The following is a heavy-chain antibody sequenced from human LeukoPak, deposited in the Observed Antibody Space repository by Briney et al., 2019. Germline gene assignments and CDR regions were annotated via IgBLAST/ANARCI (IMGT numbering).Heavy chain of an antibody. J-gene: IGHJ4*02. CDR2: IYWDDDK. CDR1: GFSLSNSGVG. V-gene: IGHV2-5*02. D-gene: IGHD5-24*01. CDR3: ARRRWLQLVHYFDY. Sequence: SGPTLVKPTQTLTLTCTFSGFSLSNSGVGVGWIRQPPGKALEWLALIYWDDDKRYSPSLKSRLTITKDTSKNQVVLTMTNMDPVDTGTYYCARRRWLQLVHYFDYWGQGTLVTVSS.